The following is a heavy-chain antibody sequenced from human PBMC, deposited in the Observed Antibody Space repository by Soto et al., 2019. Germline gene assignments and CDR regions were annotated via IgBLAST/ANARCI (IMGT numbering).Heavy chain of an antibody. CDR3: AKGRTFGELLGNFDY. J-gene: IGHJ4*02. CDR2: ISWNSGSI. V-gene: IGHV3-9*01. Sequence: EVQLVESGGGLVQPGRSLRLSCAASGFTFDDYAMHWVRQAPGKGLEWVSGISWNSGSIGYADSVKGRFTISRDNAKNSLYLQMNSLRAEDTALYYCAKGRTFGELLGNFDYWGQGTLVTVSS. D-gene: IGHD3-10*01. CDR1: GFTFDDYA.